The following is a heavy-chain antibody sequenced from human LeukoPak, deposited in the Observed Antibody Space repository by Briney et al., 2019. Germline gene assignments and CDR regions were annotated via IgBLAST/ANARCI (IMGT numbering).Heavy chain of an antibody. CDR1: GFTFSNYA. V-gene: IGHV3-23*01. Sequence: GGSLRLSCAASGFTFSNYAMSWVRQAPGKGREWVSTISGSGGSTYYADSVKGRFTFSRDNSKNTLYVQMNSLRGDDTAVYYCARVQYSYGYDGSFYWGQGTLVTVSS. D-gene: IGHD5-18*01. J-gene: IGHJ4*02. CDR2: ISGSGGST. CDR3: ARVQYSYGYDGSFY.